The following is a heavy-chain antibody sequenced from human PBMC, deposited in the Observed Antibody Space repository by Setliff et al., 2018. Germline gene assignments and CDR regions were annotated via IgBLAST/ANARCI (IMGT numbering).Heavy chain of an antibody. CDR1: GGSISSSNW. Sequence: SETLSLTCAVSGGSISSSNWWSWVRQPPGKGLEWIGEIYHSGTTNYNPSLKSRATISVDTSKNQFSLNLSSVTAADTAVYYCARAIGYCSSTSCYILGPHYYFDYWGQGTLVTVSS. V-gene: IGHV4-4*02. CDR2: IYHSGTT. D-gene: IGHD2-2*02. J-gene: IGHJ4*02. CDR3: ARAIGYCSSTSCYILGPHYYFDY.